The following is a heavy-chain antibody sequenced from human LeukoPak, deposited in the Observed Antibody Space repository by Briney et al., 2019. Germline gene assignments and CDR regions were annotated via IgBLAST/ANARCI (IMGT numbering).Heavy chain of an antibody. Sequence: PSETLSLTCTVSGGSISSYYWSWIRQPPGKGLEWIGYIYYSGSTNYNPSLKSRVTISVDTSKNQFSLKLSSVTAADTAVYYCARSLGTFFGYWGQGTLVTVSS. D-gene: IGHD7-27*01. V-gene: IGHV4-59*01. CDR2: IYYSGST. CDR3: ARSLGTFFGY. CDR1: GGSISSYY. J-gene: IGHJ4*02.